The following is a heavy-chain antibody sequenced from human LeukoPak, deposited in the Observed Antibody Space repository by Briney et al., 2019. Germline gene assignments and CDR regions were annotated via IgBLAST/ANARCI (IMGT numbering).Heavy chain of an antibody. CDR2: IYPGDSDT. Sequence: GESLKISCKASGYSFTSYWIGCVRQMPGKGLEWMGIIYPGDSDTRYSPSFQGQVTISADKSISTAYLQWSSLKASDTAMYYCARSTGFYDSSGYTAFDIWGQGTMVTVSS. D-gene: IGHD3-22*01. CDR3: ARSTGFYDSSGYTAFDI. CDR1: GYSFTSYW. J-gene: IGHJ3*02. V-gene: IGHV5-51*01.